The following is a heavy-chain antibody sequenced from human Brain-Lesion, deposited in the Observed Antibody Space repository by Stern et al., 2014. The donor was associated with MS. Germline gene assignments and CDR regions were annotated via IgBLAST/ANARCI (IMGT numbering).Heavy chain of an antibody. CDR3: TILSGXXDH. CDR1: GFTFSNSW. CDR2: INRDGSTT. J-gene: IGHJ4*02. D-gene: IGHD3-10*01. Sequence: EDQLVESGGGLVQPGGSLRLSCAASGFTFSNSWMHWVRQAPGKGLVWVSRINRDGSTTTYADSVKGRFTISRDNAKNTLYLQMSSLRAEDTAVYYCTILSGXXDHWGQGTLVTVSS. V-gene: IGHV3-74*02.